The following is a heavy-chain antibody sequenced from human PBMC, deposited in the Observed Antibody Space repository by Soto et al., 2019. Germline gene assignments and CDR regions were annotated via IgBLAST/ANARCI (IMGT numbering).Heavy chain of an antibody. CDR2: ISAYNGNT. CDR1: GYTFTSYG. D-gene: IGHD3-3*01. V-gene: IGHV1-18*04. J-gene: IGHJ6*02. Sequence: ASVKVSCKASGYTFTSYGISWVRQAPGQGLEWMGWISAYNGNTNYAQKLQGRVTMTTDTSTSTAYMELRSLRSDDTAVYYCARDVNDFWSGYYSYYYYGMDVWGQGTTVTVSS. CDR3: ARDVNDFWSGYYSYYYYGMDV.